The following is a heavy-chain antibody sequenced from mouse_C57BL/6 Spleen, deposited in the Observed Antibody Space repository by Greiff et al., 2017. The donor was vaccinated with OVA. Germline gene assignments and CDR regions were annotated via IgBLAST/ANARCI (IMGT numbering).Heavy chain of an antibody. CDR3: ARPFYYGSSPTGV. J-gene: IGHJ1*03. CDR1: GYTFTDYY. V-gene: IGHV1-26*01. Sequence: VQLQQSGPELVKPGASVKIPCKASGYTFTDYYMNWVKQSHGKSLEWIGDINPNNGGTSYNQKFKGKATLTVDKSSSTAYMELRSLTSEDSAVYYCARPFYYGSSPTGVWGTGTTVTVSS. D-gene: IGHD1-1*01. CDR2: INPNNGGT.